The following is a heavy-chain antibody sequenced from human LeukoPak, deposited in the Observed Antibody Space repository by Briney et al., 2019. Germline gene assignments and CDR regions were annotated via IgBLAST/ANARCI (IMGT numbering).Heavy chain of an antibody. CDR2: ICWNSGSL. CDR1: GFTFDDYA. J-gene: IGHJ2*01. V-gene: IGHV3-9*01. CDR3: ARGSFFYGSGTSYRSWYFDL. Sequence: PGWSLRLSCAASGFTFDDYAMHWVRQAPGKGLEWVSGICWNSGSLGYADSVKGRFTVSRDNAQNSLFLQMNGLSAEDTALYYCARGSFFYGSGTSYRSWYFDLWGRGTLVTVSS. D-gene: IGHD3-10*01.